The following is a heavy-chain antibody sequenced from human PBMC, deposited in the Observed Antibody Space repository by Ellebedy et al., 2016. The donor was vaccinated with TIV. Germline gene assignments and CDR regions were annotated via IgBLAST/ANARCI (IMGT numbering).Heavy chain of an antibody. Sequence: GESLKISCAASGFTFSNYAMHWVRQAPGKGLEWVAIVSYDGRTQYYADSVRGRFTISRDQSNNTLYLQMNTLRPDDTAVYYCASHLMVGATTPYDNWGQGVLVTVSS. CDR3: ASHLMVGATTPYDN. CDR1: GFTFSNYA. V-gene: IGHV3-30*04. D-gene: IGHD1-26*01. J-gene: IGHJ4*02. CDR2: VSYDGRTQ.